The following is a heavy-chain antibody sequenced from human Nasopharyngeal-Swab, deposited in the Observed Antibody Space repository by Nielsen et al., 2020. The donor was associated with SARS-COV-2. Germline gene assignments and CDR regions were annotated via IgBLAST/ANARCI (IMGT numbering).Heavy chain of an antibody. D-gene: IGHD1-26*01. J-gene: IGHJ4*02. V-gene: IGHV3-33*01. CDR2: IWYDGSNK. Sequence: GGSLRLSCAASGFTFTGYGMHWVRQAPGKGLEWVAVIWYDGSNKYYADSVKGRFTISRDNSKNTLYLQLNSLRAEDTAVYYCARVRGYSGSYWTYYFDLWGQGTVVTVSS. CDR3: ARVRGYSGSYWTYYFDL. CDR1: GFTFTGYG.